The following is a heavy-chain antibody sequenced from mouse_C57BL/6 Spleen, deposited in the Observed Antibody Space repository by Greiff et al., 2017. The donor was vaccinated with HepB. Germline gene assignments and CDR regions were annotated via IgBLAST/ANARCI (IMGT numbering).Heavy chain of an antibody. Sequence: QVQLQQSGPELVKPGASVKLSCKASGYTFTSYDINWVKQRPGQGLEWIGWIYPRDGSTKYNEKFKGKATLTVDTSSSTAYMELHSLTSEDSAVYFCARERGYDGDYFDYWGQGTTLTVSS. CDR1: GYTFTSYD. J-gene: IGHJ2*01. V-gene: IGHV1-85*01. D-gene: IGHD2-2*01. CDR3: ARERGYDGDYFDY. CDR2: IYPRDGST.